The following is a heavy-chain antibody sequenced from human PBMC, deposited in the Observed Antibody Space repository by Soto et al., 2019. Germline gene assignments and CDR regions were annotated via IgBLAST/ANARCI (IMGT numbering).Heavy chain of an antibody. V-gene: IGHV4-34*01. J-gene: IGHJ4*02. CDR1: GGSFSGYY. Sequence: SETLSLTCAVYGGSFSGYYWSWIRQPPGKGLEWIGEINHSGSTNYNPSLKSRVTISVDTSKNQFSLKLSSVTAADTAVYYCTRRGSGSYDYWGQGTLVTVSS. CDR3: TRRGSGSYDY. D-gene: IGHD3-10*01. CDR2: INHSGST.